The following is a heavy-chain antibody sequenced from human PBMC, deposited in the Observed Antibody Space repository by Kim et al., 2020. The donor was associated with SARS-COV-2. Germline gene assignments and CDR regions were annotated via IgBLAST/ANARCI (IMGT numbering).Heavy chain of an antibody. Sequence: YDAASVNGRFTISGDNSKNTLFLQRNRLLAEDTAVYFCAKGSGPYTNWFDAWGQGTLATVSS. J-gene: IGHJ5*02. V-gene: IGHV3-23*01. CDR3: AKGSGPYTNWFDA. D-gene: IGHD3-10*01.